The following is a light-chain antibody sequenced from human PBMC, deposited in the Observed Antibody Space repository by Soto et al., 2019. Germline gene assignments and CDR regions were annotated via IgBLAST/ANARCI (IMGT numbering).Light chain of an antibody. CDR2: KAS. V-gene: IGKV1-5*03. CDR1: QSISSW. CDR3: QQYNSYSIT. J-gene: IGKJ4*01. Sequence: DIPMTQYHSTLSASVGDRVTITCRARQSISSWLAWYQQKPGKAPKLLIYKASSLESGVPSRISGSGSGTEFTLTISSQHPDDVATYYCQQYNSYSITFDGGPKVEIK.